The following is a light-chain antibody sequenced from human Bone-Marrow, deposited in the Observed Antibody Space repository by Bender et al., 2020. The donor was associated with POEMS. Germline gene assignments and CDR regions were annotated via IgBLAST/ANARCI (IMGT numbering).Light chain of an antibody. CDR1: SSDVGAYNY. Sequence: QSALTQPASVSGSPGQSITISCTGTSSDVGAYNYVSWYQQHPCKAPKLMIFDVNSRPSGVSNRFSGSKSANTASLTISGLQADDEAAYYCASYTGRDSWVFGGGTKLTVL. J-gene: IGLJ3*02. CDR2: DVN. V-gene: IGLV2-14*03. CDR3: ASYTGRDSWV.